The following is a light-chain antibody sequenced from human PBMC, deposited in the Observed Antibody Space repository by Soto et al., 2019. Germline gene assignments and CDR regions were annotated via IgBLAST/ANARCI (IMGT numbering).Light chain of an antibody. CDR2: EGS. J-gene: IGLJ2*01. CDR1: SSDVGSYNL. Sequence: SALTQPASVSGSPGQSITISCTGTSSDVGSYNLVSWYQQHPGKAPKLMIYEGSKRPSGVSNRFSGSKSGNTASLTISGLQAEVEADYYCCSYAGSSTLGVFGGGTKLTVL. CDR3: CSYAGSSTLGV. V-gene: IGLV2-23*01.